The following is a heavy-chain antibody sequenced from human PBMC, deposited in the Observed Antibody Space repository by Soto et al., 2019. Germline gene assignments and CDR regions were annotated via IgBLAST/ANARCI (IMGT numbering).Heavy chain of an antibody. J-gene: IGHJ5*02. CDR3: ARLGWDFWSGYRNWFDP. V-gene: IGHV4-59*08. CDR2: IYYSGST. Sequence: SETLSLTCTVSGGSISSYYWSWIRQPPGKGLEWIGYIYYSGSTNYNPSLKSRVTISVDTSKNQFSLKLSSVTAADTAVYYCARLGWDFWSGYRNWFDPWGQGTLVTVSS. D-gene: IGHD3-3*01. CDR1: GGSISSYY.